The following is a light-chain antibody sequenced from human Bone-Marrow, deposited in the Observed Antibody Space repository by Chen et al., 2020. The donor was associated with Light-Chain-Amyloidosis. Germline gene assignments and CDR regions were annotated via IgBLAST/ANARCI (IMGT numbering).Light chain of an antibody. CDR1: QSISIY. J-gene: IGKJ3*01. CDR3: QQSYSDSFT. CDR2: AAS. Sequence: DIQMTHSPSSLSASVGDTVTITCRASQSISIYVDWYQQKPGKAPNLLIYAASSLHSGVPSRFSGSGSGTDFTLTISSLQPEDFATYYCQQSYSDSFTFGPGTKVDIK. V-gene: IGKV1-39*01.